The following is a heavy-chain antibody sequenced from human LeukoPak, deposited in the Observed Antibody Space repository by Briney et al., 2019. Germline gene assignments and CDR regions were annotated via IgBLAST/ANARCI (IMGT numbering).Heavy chain of an antibody. CDR2: IYYSGST. CDR1: GGSISSYY. CDR3: ARGDSSGYILFDY. Sequence: SETLSLTCTVSGGSISSYYWSWIRQPPGKGLEWIGYIYYSGSTNYNPSLKSRVTTSVDTSKNQFSLKLSSVTAADTAVYYCARGDSSGYILFDYWGQGTLVTVSS. J-gene: IGHJ4*02. D-gene: IGHD3-22*01. V-gene: IGHV4-59*01.